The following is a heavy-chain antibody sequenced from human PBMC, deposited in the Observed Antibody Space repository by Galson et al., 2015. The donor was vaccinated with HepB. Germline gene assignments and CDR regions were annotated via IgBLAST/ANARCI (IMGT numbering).Heavy chain of an antibody. J-gene: IGHJ4*02. V-gene: IGHV4-39*01. D-gene: IGHD3-10*01. CDR3: ARLEDGSGSPSDY. CDR2: IYYSGDT. CDR1: GGSISSSSYY. Sequence: LSLTCTVSGGSISSSSYYWGWIRQPPGKGLEWIGSIYYSGDTYYNPSLKSRVTISVDTSKNQFSLKLSSVTAADTAVYYCARLEDGSGSPSDYWGPGTLVTVSS.